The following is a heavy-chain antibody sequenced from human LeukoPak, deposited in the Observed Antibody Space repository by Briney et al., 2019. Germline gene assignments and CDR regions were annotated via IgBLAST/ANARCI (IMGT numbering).Heavy chain of an antibody. CDR2: IYTSGST. V-gene: IGHV4-4*07. J-gene: IGHJ4*02. D-gene: IGHD6-13*01. Sequence: PSETLSLTCTVSGGSISTYHWSWIRQPAGKGLEWIGRIYTSGSTSYSPSLKSRVSISVHKSKSQFSLKLSSVTAADTAVYYCARDSGSWLFDYWGQGTLVTVSS. CDR1: GGSISTYH. CDR3: ARDSGSWLFDY.